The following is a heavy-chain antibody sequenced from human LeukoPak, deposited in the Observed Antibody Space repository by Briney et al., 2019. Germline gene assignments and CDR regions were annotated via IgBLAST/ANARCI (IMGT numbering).Heavy chain of an antibody. CDR2: IYTSGST. Sequence: SETLSLTCTVSGGSISSYYWSWIRQPAGKGLEWIWRIYTSGSTNYNPSLKSRVTMSVDTSKNQFSLKLSSVTAADTAVYYCASLAYCGGDCYSTDAFDIWGQGTMVTVSS. CDR1: GGSISSYY. V-gene: IGHV4-4*07. CDR3: ASLAYCGGDCYSTDAFDI. J-gene: IGHJ3*02. D-gene: IGHD2-21*02.